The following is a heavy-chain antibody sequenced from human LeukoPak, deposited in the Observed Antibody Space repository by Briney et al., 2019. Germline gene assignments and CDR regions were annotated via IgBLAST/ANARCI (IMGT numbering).Heavy chain of an antibody. D-gene: IGHD5-12*01. CDR3: ARDILAGRSLHY. CDR1: GFTFRSYN. CDR2: ISSTSSYM. J-gene: IGHJ4*02. V-gene: IGHV3-21*01. Sequence: GGSLRLSCATSGFTFRSYNMNWVRQAPGKGLEWVSSISSTSSYMYYADSVKGRFTISRDNAKNSLYLQMNSLRVEDTAVYYCARDILAGRSLHYWGQGTLVTVSS.